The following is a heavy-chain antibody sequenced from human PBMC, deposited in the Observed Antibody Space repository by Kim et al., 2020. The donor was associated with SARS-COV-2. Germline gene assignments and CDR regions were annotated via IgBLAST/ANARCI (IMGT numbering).Heavy chain of an antibody. J-gene: IGHJ4*02. CDR2: IIPIFGTA. D-gene: IGHD1-7*01. Sequence: SVKVSCKASGGTFSSYAISWVRQAPGQGLEWMGGIIPIFGTANYAQKFQGRVTITADESTSTAYMELSSLRSEDTAVYYCARGTGTTFSPHINPQSFDYWGQGTLVTVSS. V-gene: IGHV1-69*13. CDR1: GGTFSSYA. CDR3: ARGTGTTFSPHINPQSFDY.